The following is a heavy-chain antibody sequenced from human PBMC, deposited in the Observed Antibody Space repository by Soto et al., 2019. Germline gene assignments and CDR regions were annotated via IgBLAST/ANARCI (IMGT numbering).Heavy chain of an antibody. CDR3: ARDVDADFRTDFDY. CDR2: ISGNGEII. Sequence: PVWSLRVSWSASLFTFSDYYRHWILRSPGKGLEWISYISGNGEIIQYAASARGRFTISRDNAENSVYLEMDSLRAEDTALYYCARDVDADFRTDFDYWGRGTLVTSPQ. J-gene: IGHJ4*02. D-gene: IGHD4-17*01. CDR1: LFTFSDYY. V-gene: IGHV3-11*01.